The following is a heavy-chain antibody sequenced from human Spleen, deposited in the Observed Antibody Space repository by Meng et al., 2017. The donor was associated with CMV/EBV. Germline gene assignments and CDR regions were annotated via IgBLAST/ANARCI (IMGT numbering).Heavy chain of an antibody. CDR2: INPHGGDT. Sequence: KAPGYTISGYHIRWVRQAPGRGLEWMRWINPHGGDTKYSQRFQGRDTMTTDTSISTAYMELTRLRSDDTAIYYCARPYYGSGSFEHWGQGTLVTVSS. J-gene: IGHJ4*02. CDR3: ARPYYGSGSFEH. V-gene: IGHV1-2*02. CDR1: GYTISGYH. D-gene: IGHD3-10*01.